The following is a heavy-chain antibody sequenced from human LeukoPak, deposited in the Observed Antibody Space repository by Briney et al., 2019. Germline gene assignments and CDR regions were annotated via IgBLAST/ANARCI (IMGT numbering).Heavy chain of an antibody. Sequence: LRLSCAASGFTFSSSAMSWVRQPPGKGLEWIGYIYYSGSTYYNSSLKSRVTISVDTSKNQFSLKLSSVTAADTAVYYCAREISDDWFDPWGQGTLVTVSS. CDR3: AREISDDWFDP. J-gene: IGHJ5*02. CDR1: GFTFSSSA. V-gene: IGHV4-30-4*08. CDR2: IYYSGST.